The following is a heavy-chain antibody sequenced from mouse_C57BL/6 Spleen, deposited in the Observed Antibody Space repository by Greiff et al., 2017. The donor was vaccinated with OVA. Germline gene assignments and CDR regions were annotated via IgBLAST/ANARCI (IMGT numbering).Heavy chain of an antibody. D-gene: IGHD1-1*01. V-gene: IGHV2-9*01. Sequence: VKLVESGPGLVAPSQSLSITCTVSGFSLTSYGVDWVRQPPGKGLEWLGVIWGGGSTNYNSALMSRLSISKDNSKSQVFLKMNSLQTDDTAMYYCAKRGAVVAGGYYYAMDYWGQGTSVTVSS. J-gene: IGHJ4*01. CDR2: IWGGGST. CDR1: GFSLTSYG. CDR3: AKRGAVVAGGYYYAMDY.